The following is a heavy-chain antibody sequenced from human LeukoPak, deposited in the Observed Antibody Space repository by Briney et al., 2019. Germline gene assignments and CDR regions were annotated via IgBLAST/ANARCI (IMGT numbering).Heavy chain of an antibody. CDR3: ARRKAATFGMDV. V-gene: IGHV6-1*01. Sequence: SQTLSLTCAISGDSLSSNRATWNWIRQSPSRCLEWLGRTYYMSKWYNAYVVSMKSRITINPDTSKNQFSLQLNSVTPEDTAVYYYARRKAATFGMDVWGQGTTVTVSS. J-gene: IGHJ6*02. D-gene: IGHD6-13*01. CDR2: TYYMSKWYN. CDR1: GDSLSSNRAT.